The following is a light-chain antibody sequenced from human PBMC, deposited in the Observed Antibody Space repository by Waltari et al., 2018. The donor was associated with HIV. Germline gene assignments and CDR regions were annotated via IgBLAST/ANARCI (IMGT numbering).Light chain of an antibody. CDR3: CSFAGSYTWL. J-gene: IGLJ2*01. V-gene: IGLV2-11*01. Sequence: QSALTQPRSVSGSPGQSVTISCTGTSSDVGGYNYVSWYQQLPGKAPKLMIYDLTERPSGVPDRFSGSKSGNTASLTISGLQAEDEADYYCCSFAGSYTWLFGGGTKVTVL. CDR2: DLT. CDR1: SSDVGGYNY.